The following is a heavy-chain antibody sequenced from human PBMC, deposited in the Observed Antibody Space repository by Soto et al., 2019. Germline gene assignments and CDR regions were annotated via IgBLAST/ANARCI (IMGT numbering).Heavy chain of an antibody. D-gene: IGHD4-17*01. CDR2: VYYRGRS. V-gene: IGHV4-39*01. J-gene: IGHJ4*02. Sequence: SETLSLTCSVSGGSVTNSSYYRGWLRHTPGKGLEWIGSVYYRGRSYSKSSVKSRVTISVDTSKNQFSLNFNSVTASDTALYYCVSQRTTVLTQAYFDYWGPGALVTVS. CDR3: VSQRTTVLTQAYFDY. CDR1: GGSVTNSSYY.